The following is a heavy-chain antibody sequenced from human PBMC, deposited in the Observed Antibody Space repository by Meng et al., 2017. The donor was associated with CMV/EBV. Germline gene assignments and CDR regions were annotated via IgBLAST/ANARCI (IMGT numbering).Heavy chain of an antibody. CDR1: GFTFSSYS. J-gene: IGHJ4*02. CDR3: ARGYYGSGSYFPSFDY. CDR2: ISSSSSHI. V-gene: IGHV3-21*01. D-gene: IGHD3-10*01. Sequence: GGSLRLSCAASGFTFSSYSMNWVRQAPGKGLEWVSSISSSSSHIYYADSVKGRFTISRDNAKNSLYLQMNSLRAEDTAVYYCARGYYGSGSYFPSFDYWGQGTLVTVSS.